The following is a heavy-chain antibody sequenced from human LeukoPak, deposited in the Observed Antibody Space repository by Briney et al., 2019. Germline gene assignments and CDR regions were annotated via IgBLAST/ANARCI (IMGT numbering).Heavy chain of an antibody. CDR2: INHSGST. Sequence: SETLSLTCAVYGGSFSGYYWSWIRQPPGKGLEWIGEINHSGSTNYNPSLKSRVIISVDTSKNQFSLKLSSVTAADTAVYYCARDSSGYPFDYWGQGTLVTVSS. V-gene: IGHV4-34*01. CDR1: GGSFSGYY. CDR3: ARDSSGYPFDY. J-gene: IGHJ4*02. D-gene: IGHD3-22*01.